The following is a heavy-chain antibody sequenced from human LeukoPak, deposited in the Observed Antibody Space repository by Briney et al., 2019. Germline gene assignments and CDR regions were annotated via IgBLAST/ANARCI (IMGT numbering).Heavy chain of an antibody. J-gene: IGHJ4*02. CDR2: IYHSGST. D-gene: IGHD2-2*01. CDR3: ARGLGRLDIVVVPAALSYFDY. Sequence: SQTLSLTCAVSGGSISSGGYSWSWIRQPPGKGLEWIGYIYHSGSTYYNPSLKSRVTISVDTSKNQFSLKLSSVTAADTAVYYCARGLGRLDIVVVPAALSYFDYWGQGTLVTVSS. V-gene: IGHV4-30-2*01. CDR1: GGSISSGGYS.